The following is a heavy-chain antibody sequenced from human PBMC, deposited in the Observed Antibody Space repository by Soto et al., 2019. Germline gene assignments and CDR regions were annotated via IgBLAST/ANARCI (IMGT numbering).Heavy chain of an antibody. J-gene: IGHJ5*02. Sequence: QVQLVESGGGLVRPGGSLRLSCSASGFIFSDYAMHWVRQAPGKGMEWVAAILFNGNTQYYADSVKGRFTISRDNSKNSRNRPMKSTTAEETAVYSLAHDGSRTIRVSTLSSWGQGTLVTVSS. CDR2: ILFNGNTQ. D-gene: IGHD5-12*01. CDR3: AHDGSRTIRVSTLSS. CDR1: GFIFSDYA. V-gene: IGHV3-30*03.